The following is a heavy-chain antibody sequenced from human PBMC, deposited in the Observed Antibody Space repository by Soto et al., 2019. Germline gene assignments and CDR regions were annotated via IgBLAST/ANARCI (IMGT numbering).Heavy chain of an antibody. J-gene: IGHJ4*02. CDR3: ARGWGRIFDY. CDR2: INHSGGA. CDR1: GGSFSGYY. Sequence: QVQLQQWVAGLLKPSETLSLTCAVYGGSFSGYYWNWIRQPPGKGLEWIGEINHSGGANYNPSLKSRVTISVDTSKNQFSLKLSSVTAADTAVYYCARGWGRIFDYWGQGTLVTVSS. D-gene: IGHD7-27*01. V-gene: IGHV4-34*01.